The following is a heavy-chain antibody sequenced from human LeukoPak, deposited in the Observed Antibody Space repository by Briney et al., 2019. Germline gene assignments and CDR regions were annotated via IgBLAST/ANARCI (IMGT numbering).Heavy chain of an antibody. CDR2: ISDSGGRT. Sequence: PGGSLRLSCAASGFTFSTYAMNWVRQAPGKGLEWVSAISDSGGRTYYADSVRGRFTISRDSSKNTLYLQMNSLGAEDTAVYYCAKRGNYYSFDYWGQGTLVTVSS. V-gene: IGHV3-23*01. J-gene: IGHJ4*02. D-gene: IGHD1-26*01. CDR1: GFTFSTYA. CDR3: AKRGNYYSFDY.